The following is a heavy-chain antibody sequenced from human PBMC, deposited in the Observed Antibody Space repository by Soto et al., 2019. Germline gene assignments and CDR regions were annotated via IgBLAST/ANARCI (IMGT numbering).Heavy chain of an antibody. CDR3: AKPSSTIVLMVYATDY. Sequence: VGSLRLSCAASGFTFSSYAMSWVRQAPGKGLEWVSAISGSGGSTYYADSVKGRFTISRDNSKNTLYLQMNSLRAEDTAVYYCAKPSSTIVLMVYATDYWGQGTLVTVSS. J-gene: IGHJ4*02. V-gene: IGHV3-23*01. D-gene: IGHD2-8*01. CDR1: GFTFSSYA. CDR2: ISGSGGST.